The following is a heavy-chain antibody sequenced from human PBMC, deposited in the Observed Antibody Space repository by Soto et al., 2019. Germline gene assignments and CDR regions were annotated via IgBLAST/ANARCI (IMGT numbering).Heavy chain of an antibody. CDR2: IYYNGNN. V-gene: IGHV4-59*11. J-gene: IGHJ4*02. CDR3: ARANWYSEY. Sequence: QVQLQESGPGLVKPSETLSLTCTVYGGSISNHYWSWIWPTPGKGLELIGYIYYNGNNNYNPSLKSRVTMSVATSTNQIALKLSSVTAADTAVYYCARANWYSEYWGQGTLVTVSS. CDR1: GGSISNHY. D-gene: IGHD7-27*01.